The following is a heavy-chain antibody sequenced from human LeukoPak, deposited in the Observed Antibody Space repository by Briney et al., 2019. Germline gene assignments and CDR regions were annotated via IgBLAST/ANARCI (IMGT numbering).Heavy chain of an antibody. D-gene: IGHD2-8*01. J-gene: IGHJ6*02. CDR1: GFTFTSYS. V-gene: IGHV3-53*01. CDR3: ARDLRGCSNGACYYHYGMDV. CDR2: IYSGGST. Sequence: GGSLRLSCAASGFTFTSYSMNWVRQAPGKGLEWVAVIYSGGSTYYADSVKGRFTISRDESKNTLYLQMNSLRAEDTAVYFCARDLRGCSNGACYYHYGMDVWGQGTTVTVSS.